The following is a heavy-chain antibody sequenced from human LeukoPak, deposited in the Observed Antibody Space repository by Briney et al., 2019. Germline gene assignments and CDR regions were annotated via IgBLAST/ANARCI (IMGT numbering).Heavy chain of an antibody. Sequence: GGSLRLSCAASGLTFSSYAMNWVRQAPGKGLEWVSAISGSGGSTYYADSVKGRFTISRDNSKNTLYLQMNSLRAEDTAVYYCAKFLPEELEMEVFDYWGQGTLVTVSS. D-gene: IGHD1-1*01. CDR2: ISGSGGST. J-gene: IGHJ4*02. V-gene: IGHV3-23*01. CDR1: GLTFSSYA. CDR3: AKFLPEELEMEVFDY.